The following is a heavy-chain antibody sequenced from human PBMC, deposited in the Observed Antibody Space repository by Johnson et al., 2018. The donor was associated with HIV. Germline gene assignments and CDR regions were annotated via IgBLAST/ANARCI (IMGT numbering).Heavy chain of an antibody. J-gene: IGHJ3*02. CDR3: ARGGRYSESVNDAHDI. V-gene: IGHV3-74*02. CDR1: GFTFSNAW. CDR2: ISPDESKT. D-gene: IGHD1-26*01. Sequence: VQLVESGGGLVKPGGSLRLSCAASGFTFSNAWMHWVRQAPGKGPVWVSRISPDESKTDYADSVKGRFTISRDNAKNTLHLQMNSLRGEDTAVYYCARGGRYSESVNDAHDIWGQGTKVTVSS.